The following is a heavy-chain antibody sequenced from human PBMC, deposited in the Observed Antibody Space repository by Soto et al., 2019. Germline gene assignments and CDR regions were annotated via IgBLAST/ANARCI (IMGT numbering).Heavy chain of an antibody. D-gene: IGHD6-13*01. J-gene: IGHJ4*02. CDR2: IYYTGST. V-gene: IGHV4-59*08. CDR3: ARHVRYSSWYQDF. Sequence: QVQLQESGPGLVKPSETLSLTCTVSGGSMSNYHWSWIRQPPGKGLEWIGYIYYTGSTNYNPSLESRVTMSVDTSRKQFSLRLISVTAADTAVYYCARHVRYSSWYQDFWGQGSLVTVSS. CDR1: GGSMSNYH.